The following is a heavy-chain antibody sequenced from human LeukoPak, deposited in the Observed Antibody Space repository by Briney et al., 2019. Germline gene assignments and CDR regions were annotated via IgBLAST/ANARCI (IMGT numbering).Heavy chain of an antibody. V-gene: IGHV4-38-2*02. CDR1: GYSLNSGYY. J-gene: IGHJ4*02. CDR2: VYHSGST. CDR3: ARVELGFDY. Sequence: PSETLSLTCTVSGYSLNSGYYWAWIRQPPGKGLEWIGNVYHSGSTYYNPSLKSRVTISVDTSKNQFSLYLNSVTAADTAVYYCARVELGFDYWGQGTLVTVSS. D-gene: IGHD7-27*01.